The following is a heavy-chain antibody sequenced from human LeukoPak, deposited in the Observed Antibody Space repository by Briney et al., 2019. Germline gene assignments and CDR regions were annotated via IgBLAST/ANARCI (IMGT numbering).Heavy chain of an antibody. CDR3: ARERNLTGYYPYYYYGMDV. CDR1: GFTFSSYW. CDR2: IKQDGSEK. D-gene: IGHD3-9*01. V-gene: IGHV3-7*01. Sequence: GGSLRLSCAASGFTFSSYWMSWVRQAPGKGLEWVANIKQDGSEKYYVDSVKGRFTISRDNAKNSLYLQMNSLRAEDTAVYYCARERNLTGYYPYYYYGMDVWGQGTTVTVSS. J-gene: IGHJ6*02.